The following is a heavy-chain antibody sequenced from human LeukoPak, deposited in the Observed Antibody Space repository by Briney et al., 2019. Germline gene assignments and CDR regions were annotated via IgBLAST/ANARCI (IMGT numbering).Heavy chain of an antibody. Sequence: GASVKVSCKASGGTFSSYAISWVRQAPGQGLEWMGGIIPILGTANYAQKFQGRVTITADESTSTAYMELSSLRSEDTAVYYCARTRQTTEYSSSFSGPPYYYFDYWGQGTLVTVSS. D-gene: IGHD6-6*01. J-gene: IGHJ4*02. CDR1: GGTFSSYA. CDR3: ARTRQTTEYSSSFSGPPYYYFDY. CDR2: IIPILGTA. V-gene: IGHV1-69*13.